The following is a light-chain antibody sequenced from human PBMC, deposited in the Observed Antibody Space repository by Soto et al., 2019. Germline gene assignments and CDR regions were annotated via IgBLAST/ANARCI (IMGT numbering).Light chain of an antibody. V-gene: IGKV1-39*01. J-gene: IGKJ1*01. CDR3: QQTYSTLWT. CDR1: QSISSY. CDR2: GAS. Sequence: DIQMTQSPSSLSASLGDRVTITCRASQSISSYLNWYQQKPGKAPKLLIYGASDLQSGVPSRFSGSGSGTDFTLTISRLQPEDSASYYCQQTYSTLWTFGQGTKVEIK.